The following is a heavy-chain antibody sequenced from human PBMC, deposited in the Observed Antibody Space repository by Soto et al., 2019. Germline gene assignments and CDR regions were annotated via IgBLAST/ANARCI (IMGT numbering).Heavy chain of an antibody. Sequence: GGSLRLSCAASGFSFSTYAMYWVRQAPGKGLEWVAVISYDGSTQDYADSVKGRFTISRDNSKNTLYLQMHSLRVEDTAVYYCARGGIITIFGVVIIHYYGMDVWGQGTTVTVSS. J-gene: IGHJ6*02. V-gene: IGHV3-30-3*01. CDR1: GFSFSTYA. CDR2: ISYDGSTQ. CDR3: ARGGIITIFGVVIIHYYGMDV. D-gene: IGHD3-3*01.